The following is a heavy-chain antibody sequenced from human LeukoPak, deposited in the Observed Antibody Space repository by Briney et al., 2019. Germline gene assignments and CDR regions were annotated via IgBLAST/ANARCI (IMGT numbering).Heavy chain of an antibody. J-gene: IGHJ3*02. V-gene: IGHV4-39*01. CDR1: GGSISSSSYY. Sequence: SETLSLTCTVSGGSISSSSYYWGWIRQPPGKGLEWIGSIYYSGSTYYNPSLKSRVTISVDTSKNQFSLKLSSVTAADTAVYYCAMQVSYDLWSGYYPNDAFDIWGQGTMVTVSS. CDR2: IYYSGST. CDR3: AMQVSYDLWSGYYPNDAFDI. D-gene: IGHD3-3*01.